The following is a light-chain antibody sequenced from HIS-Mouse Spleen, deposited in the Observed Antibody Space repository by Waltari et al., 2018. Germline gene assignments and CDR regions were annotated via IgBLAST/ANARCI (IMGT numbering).Light chain of an antibody. CDR3: QVWDSSSDHPV. J-gene: IGLJ3*02. Sequence: SYVLTQPPSVSVAPGQTARITCGGTNIGRKNVHWYQQKPGQAPVLVVYDDSARPSGIPERFSGSNSGNTATLTISRVEAGDEADYYCQVWDSSSDHPVFGGGTKLTVL. CDR1: NIGRKN. CDR2: DDS. V-gene: IGLV3-21*02.